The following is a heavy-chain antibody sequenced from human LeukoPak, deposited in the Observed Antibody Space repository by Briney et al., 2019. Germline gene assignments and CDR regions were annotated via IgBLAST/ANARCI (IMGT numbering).Heavy chain of an antibody. D-gene: IGHD4-17*01. J-gene: IGHJ4*02. CDR3: ARSTVSEPFDY. CDR1: GYTFTSYD. Sequence: GASVKVSCKASGYTFTSYDINWVRQATGQGLEWMGWMNPNSGNTGHAQKFQGRVTMTRNTSISTAYMELSSLRSEDTAVYYCARSTVSEPFDYWGQGTPVTVSS. V-gene: IGHV1-8*01. CDR2: MNPNSGNT.